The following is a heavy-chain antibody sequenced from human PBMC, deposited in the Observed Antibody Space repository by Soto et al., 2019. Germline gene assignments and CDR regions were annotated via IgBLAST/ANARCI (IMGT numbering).Heavy chain of an antibody. CDR2: IIPILGIA. D-gene: IGHD2-2*01. V-gene: IGHV1-69*02. Sequence: VQLVQSGAEVKKPGSSVKVSCKASGGTFSSYTISWVRQAPGQGLEWMGRIIPILGIANYAQKFQGRVTITADKSTSTAYMELSSLRSEDTAVYYCARAMYCSSTSCYGNFDYYYYYMDVWGKGTTVTVSS. J-gene: IGHJ6*03. CDR1: GGTFSSYT. CDR3: ARAMYCSSTSCYGNFDYYYYYMDV.